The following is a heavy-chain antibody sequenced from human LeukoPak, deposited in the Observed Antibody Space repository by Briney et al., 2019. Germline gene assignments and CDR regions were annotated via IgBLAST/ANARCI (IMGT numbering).Heavy chain of an antibody. J-gene: IGHJ6*02. CDR2: IYYSGST. CDR3: ASFMYYFYDMDV. CDR1: CGSISSSSYY. V-gene: IGHV4-39*07. Sequence: SETLSLTCTVSCGSISSSSYYWGWIRQPPGKGLEWIGTIYYSGSTYYNPSLKSRVTISVDTSKNQFSLKLSSVTAADTAVYYCASFMYYFYDMDVWGQGTTVTVSS.